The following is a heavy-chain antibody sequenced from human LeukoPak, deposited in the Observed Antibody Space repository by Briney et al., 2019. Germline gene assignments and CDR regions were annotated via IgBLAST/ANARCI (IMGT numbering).Heavy chain of an antibody. D-gene: IGHD5/OR15-5a*01. CDR2: IYFSGST. J-gene: IGHJ4*02. CDR3: ASLNDRIVSDRDLFDY. CDR1: GVSIRGGDYY. V-gene: IGHV4-30-4*01. Sequence: SQTLSLTCNVSGVSIRGGDYYWSWIRQPPGKGLEWIGYIYFSGSTAYNPSLKSRVIMSVDTSKNQFSLKMGSVTAADAAVYYCASLNDRIVSDRDLFDYWGQGILVTVSS.